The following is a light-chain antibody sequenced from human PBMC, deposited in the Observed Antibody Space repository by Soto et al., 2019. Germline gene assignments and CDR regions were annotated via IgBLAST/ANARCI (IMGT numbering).Light chain of an antibody. J-gene: IGKJ4*01. CDR1: QDISNY. CDR2: DAS. Sequence: DIQMTQSPSSLSASVGDRVTITCQASQDISNYLNWYQQKPGKAPKLLIYDASNLETGVPSRFSGSVSGTVFTFTISSLQPEDIATYYCQQYDNLPLTFGGGTKVEIK. V-gene: IGKV1-33*01. CDR3: QQYDNLPLT.